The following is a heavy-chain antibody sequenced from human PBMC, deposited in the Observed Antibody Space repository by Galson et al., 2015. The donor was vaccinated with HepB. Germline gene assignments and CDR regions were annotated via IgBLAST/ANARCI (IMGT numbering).Heavy chain of an antibody. V-gene: IGHV3-48*01. CDR1: GFTFSNYN. Sequence: SLRLSCAASGFTFSNYNMIWVRQAPGKGLECISYINSVGDTIHYADSVKGRFTISRDNAKNSLYLQLDSLRADDTAVFYCARVAGGVTGADYWGQGTLVTVSS. CDR3: ARVAGGVTGADY. D-gene: IGHD3-16*01. J-gene: IGHJ4*02. CDR2: INSVGDTI.